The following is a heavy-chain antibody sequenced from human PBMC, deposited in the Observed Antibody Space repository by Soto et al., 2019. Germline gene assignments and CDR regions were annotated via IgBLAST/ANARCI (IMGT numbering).Heavy chain of an antibody. V-gene: IGHV4-30-2*01. CDR2: IYHSGST. CDR3: ARDHLEGNWFHP. J-gene: IGHJ5*02. Sequence: QLQLQESGSGLVRPSQTLSLTCAVSGGSISSGGYSWNWIRQPPGKGLEWIGYIYHSGSTTYNPSLKSRVTISVDKSKNQFSLKLTSVTAADTAVYYCARDHLEGNWFHPWGQGTLVTVSS. CDR1: GGSISSGGYS.